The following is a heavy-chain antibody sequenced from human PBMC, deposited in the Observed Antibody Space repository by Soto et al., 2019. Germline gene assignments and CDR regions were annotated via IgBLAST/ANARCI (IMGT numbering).Heavy chain of an antibody. Sequence: QVQLQESGPGLVKPSGTLSLTCDVSGGSISSSNYRSWVRQPPGKGLEWIGEIFHDGSTNYNPSFKSRVTISVDKSKNQFSLNLYSVTAADTAVYYCARDVATQIDYWGQGTLVTVSS. J-gene: IGHJ4*02. V-gene: IGHV4-4*02. CDR3: ARDVATQIDY. CDR1: GGSISSSNY. CDR2: IFHDGST.